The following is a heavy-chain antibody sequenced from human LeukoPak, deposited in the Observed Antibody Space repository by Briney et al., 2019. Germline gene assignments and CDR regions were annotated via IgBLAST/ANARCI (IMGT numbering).Heavy chain of an antibody. D-gene: IGHD3-22*01. J-gene: IGHJ5*02. CDR3: AKGREYYDSSGYPLNWFDP. V-gene: IGHV3-23*01. CDR1: GFTFSSYA. Sequence: GGSLRLSCAASGFTFSSYAMSWVRQAPGQGLEWVSAISGGGGSTYYADSVKGRFTISRTNSKNTLYLQMNSLRAGDTAVYYCAKGREYYDSSGYPLNWFDPWGQGTLVTVSS. CDR2: ISGGGGST.